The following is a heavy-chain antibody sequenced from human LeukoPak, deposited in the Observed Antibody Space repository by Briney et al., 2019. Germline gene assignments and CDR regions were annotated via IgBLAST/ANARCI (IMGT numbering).Heavy chain of an antibody. J-gene: IGHJ4*02. CDR3: ARGGDSSGYYYEGDYFDY. CDR1: GGTFSSYA. V-gene: IGHV1-69*05. CDR2: IIPIFGTA. Sequence: SVKVSCEASGGTFSSYAISWVRQAPGQGLGWMGGIIPIFGTANYAQKFQGRVTITTDESTSTAYMELSSLRSEDTAVYYCARGGDSSGYYYEGDYFDYWGQGTLVTVSS. D-gene: IGHD3-22*01.